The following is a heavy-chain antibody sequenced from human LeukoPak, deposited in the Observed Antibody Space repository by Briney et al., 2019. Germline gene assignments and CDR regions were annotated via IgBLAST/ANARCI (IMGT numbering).Heavy chain of an antibody. D-gene: IGHD1-26*01. CDR3: ARAPSGATYDAFDI. CDR1: GGSFSGYY. J-gene: IGHJ3*02. CDR2: INHSGST. Sequence: SGTLSLTCAVYGGSFSGYYWSWIRQPPGKGLEWIGEINHSGSTNYNPSLKSRVTISVDTSKNQFSLKLSSVTAADTAVYYCARAPSGATYDAFDIWGQGTMVTVSS. V-gene: IGHV4-34*01.